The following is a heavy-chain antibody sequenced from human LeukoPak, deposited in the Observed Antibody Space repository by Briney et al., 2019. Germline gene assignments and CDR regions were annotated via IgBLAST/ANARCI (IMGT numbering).Heavy chain of an antibody. CDR1: GFTFSSYA. J-gene: IGHJ4*02. CDR3: AKDLRTSGYYPYYFDY. Sequence: GGSLRLSCAASGFTFSSYAMHWVRQAPGKGLEWVAVDGSNKYYADSVKGRFTISRDNSKNTLFLQMNSLRAEDTAMYYCAKDLRTSGYYPYYFDYWGQGTLVTVSS. CDR2: DGSNK. V-gene: IGHV3-30*18. D-gene: IGHD3-22*01.